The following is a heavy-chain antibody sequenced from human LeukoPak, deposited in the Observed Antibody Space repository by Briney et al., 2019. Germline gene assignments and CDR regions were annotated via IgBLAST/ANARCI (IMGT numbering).Heavy chain of an antibody. D-gene: IGHD2-2*01. CDR3: ARYCSSTSCYVGAFDI. J-gene: IGHJ3*02. CDR1: GGTFSSYA. CDR2: IIPIFVTA. V-gene: IGHV1-69*06. Sequence: SVKVSCKASGGTFSSYAISWVRQAPGQGLEWMGGIIPIFVTANYAQQFQGRVTITADKSKSTAYMELSSLRSEDTAVYYCARYCSSTSCYVGAFDIWGQGTMVTVSS.